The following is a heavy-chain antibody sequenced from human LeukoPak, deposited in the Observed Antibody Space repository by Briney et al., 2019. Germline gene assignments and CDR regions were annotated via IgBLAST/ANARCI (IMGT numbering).Heavy chain of an antibody. Sequence: GGSLRLSCVVSGFTVNSSFMSWVRQAPGKGLEWVSIFYAGGDTYYADSVQGRFTISRDNSKNTVYLQMNSLRVEDSAIYFCVRERYSRSHTFQYDGMDVWGQGTTVIVSS. CDR3: VRERYSRSHTFQYDGMDV. D-gene: IGHD5-18*01. J-gene: IGHJ6*02. CDR1: GFTVNSSF. V-gene: IGHV3-66*01. CDR2: FYAGGDT.